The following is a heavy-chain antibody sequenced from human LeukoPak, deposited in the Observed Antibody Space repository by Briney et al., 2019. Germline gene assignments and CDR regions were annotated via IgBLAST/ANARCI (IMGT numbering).Heavy chain of an antibody. D-gene: IGHD5-12*01. V-gene: IGHV4-31*03. Sequence: SETLSLTCTLSGGSISCGGYYWSWIRQHPGKGLEWIGYIYYSGSTYYNPSFKSRVTISVDTSNNQFSLNRSSLTPGDAPVCYCARTYDCRHYYYFFMDVWGKGTTVTVSS. CDR3: ARTYDCRHYYYFFMDV. J-gene: IGHJ6*03. CDR2: IYYSGST. CDR1: GGSISCGGYY.